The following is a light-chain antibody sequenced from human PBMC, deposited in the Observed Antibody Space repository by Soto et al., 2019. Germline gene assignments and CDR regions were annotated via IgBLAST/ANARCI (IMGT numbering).Light chain of an antibody. Sequence: QLVLTQSPSASASLGASVKLTCTLSSGHSSYAIAWHQQQPEKAPRYLMKLNSDGSHSKGDGIPDRFSGSSSWAERYLTISSLQSEDEADYYCQTWGTGIHGVFGGGTKLTVL. CDR2: LNSDGSH. J-gene: IGLJ3*02. CDR1: SGHSSYA. CDR3: QTWGTGIHGV. V-gene: IGLV4-69*01.